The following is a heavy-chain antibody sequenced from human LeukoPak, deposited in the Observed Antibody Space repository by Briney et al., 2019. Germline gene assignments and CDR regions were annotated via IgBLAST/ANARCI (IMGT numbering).Heavy chain of an antibody. CDR3: AGQGRLVNPAFDI. V-gene: IGHV4-4*07. J-gene: IGHJ3*02. CDR2: IHTSGSI. Sequence: PSETLSLTCTVSGGSISSYYWSWIRQPAGKGLEWIGRIHTSGSINYDTSLKSRVTVSLDTSKNQFSLNLNSVTAADTAVYYCAGQGRLVNPAFDIWGPGTMVTVSS. D-gene: IGHD6-19*01. CDR1: GGSISSYY.